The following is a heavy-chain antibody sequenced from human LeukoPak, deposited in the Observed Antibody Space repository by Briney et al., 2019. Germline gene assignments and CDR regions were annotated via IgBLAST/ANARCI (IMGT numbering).Heavy chain of an antibody. J-gene: IGHJ4*02. CDR3: ARDAGDAELDYFDY. CDR2: INPKSGGT. CDR1: GYTFTGYY. V-gene: IGHV1-2*02. Sequence: VASVKVSCKTSGYTFTGYYIHWVRQAPGQGLEWMGWINPKSGGTNNAQKFQGRVTMTRDTSISTAYMELSRLRSDDSAVYYCARDAGDAELDYFDYWGQGTLVTAS.